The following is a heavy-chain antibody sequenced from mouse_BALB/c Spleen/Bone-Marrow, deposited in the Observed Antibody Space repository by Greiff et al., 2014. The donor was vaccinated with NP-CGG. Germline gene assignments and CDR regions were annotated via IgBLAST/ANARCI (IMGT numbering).Heavy chain of an antibody. CDR1: GYSFTGYY. D-gene: IGHD4-1*01. Sequence: VQLQQPGPDLVKPGASVKISCKASGYSFTGYYMHWVKQSHVKSLEWIGRINPYNGATTYNQNFKDKASLTVDKSSSTAYMELHSLTSEDPAVYYCARSWDYWGQGTTLTVSS. J-gene: IGHJ2*01. CDR3: ARSWDY. CDR2: INPYNGAT. V-gene: IGHV1-18*01.